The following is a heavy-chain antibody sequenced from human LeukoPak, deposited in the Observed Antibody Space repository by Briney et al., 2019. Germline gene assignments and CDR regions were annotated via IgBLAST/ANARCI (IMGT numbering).Heavy chain of an antibody. CDR1: GFTFSDYT. J-gene: IGHJ3*01. CDR3: ARRGLDDALDV. CDR2: ISSSSSFI. V-gene: IGHV3-21*01. Sequence: GGSLRLSCAASGFTFSDYTMNWVRQAPGKGLEWVSSISSSSSFIYYLGSVKGRFTISRDNAKSSLYLQMNSLRAEDTAVYLCARRGLDDALDVWGQGTMVSVSS.